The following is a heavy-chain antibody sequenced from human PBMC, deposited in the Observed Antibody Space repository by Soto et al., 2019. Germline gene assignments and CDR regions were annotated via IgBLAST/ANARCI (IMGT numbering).Heavy chain of an antibody. CDR3: TTGVGRTDNDY. D-gene: IGHD2-21*02. CDR1: GFSFTNAW. Sequence: EVQLVESGGGLVKPGESLRLSCAASGFSFTNAWMSWVRQAPGEGLEWVGRIKKRKDGGTTDYGAPVKGRFTISRDDSTNTVFLQMNSLKTEDTAVYYCTTGVGRTDNDYWGRGTLVTVSS. CDR2: IKKRKDGGTT. J-gene: IGHJ4*02. V-gene: IGHV3-15*01.